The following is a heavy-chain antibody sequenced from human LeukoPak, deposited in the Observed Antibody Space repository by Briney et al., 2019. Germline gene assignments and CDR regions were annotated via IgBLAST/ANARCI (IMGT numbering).Heavy chain of an antibody. CDR1: GVSINTYS. V-gene: IGHV4-59*01. CDR2: MSYTGST. J-gene: IGHJ2*01. CDR3: ATDGYFEV. Sequence: SETLSLTCTVSGVSINTYSWSWVRQPPGKGLEWIGYMSYTGSTSYNPSLRSRVTISVDKSKNQFSLKLTSVTAADTAVYFCATDGYFEVWGRGTLVTVTS.